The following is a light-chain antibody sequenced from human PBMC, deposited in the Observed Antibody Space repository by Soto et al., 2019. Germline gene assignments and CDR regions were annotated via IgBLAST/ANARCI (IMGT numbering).Light chain of an antibody. Sequence: QSVLTQPPSASGSPGQSVTISCTGTSSDVGNYNYVSWYQQHPGKAPKLMIYEVTKRPSGVPDRFSGPKSGNTASLTVSGLQAEDEADYYCSSYAGSKTLFGGGTKLTVL. V-gene: IGLV2-8*01. CDR1: SSDVGNYNY. CDR3: SSYAGSKTL. CDR2: EVT. J-gene: IGLJ3*02.